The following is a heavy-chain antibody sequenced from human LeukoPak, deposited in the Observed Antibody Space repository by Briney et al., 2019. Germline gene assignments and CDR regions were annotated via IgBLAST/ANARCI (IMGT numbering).Heavy chain of an antibody. CDR2: INSDGSTT. J-gene: IGHJ4*02. V-gene: IGHV3-74*01. D-gene: IGHD4-17*01. CDR3: ARDTPYGDDYFDY. CDR1: GFTFSSYW. Sequence: GGSLRLSCAASGFTFSSYWMHWVRQAPGKGLVWVSHINSDGSTTSYADSVKGRFTISRDNARSTLYLQMNSLRAEDTAVYYCARDTPYGDDYFDYWGQGTLVTVSS.